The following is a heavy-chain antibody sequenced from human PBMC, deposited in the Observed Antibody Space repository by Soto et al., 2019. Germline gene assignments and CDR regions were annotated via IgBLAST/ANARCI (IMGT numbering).Heavy chain of an antibody. D-gene: IGHD3-22*01. J-gene: IGHJ6*02. V-gene: IGHV1-69*08. CDR1: GGTFSSYT. Sequence: QVQLVQSGAEVKKPGSSVKVSCKASGGTFSSYTISWVRQAPGQGLEWMGRIIPILGIANYAQKFQGRVTITADKSTSTAYMELSSLRSEDTAVYYCARDYYYDSSGYLYGMDVWGQGTLVTVSS. CDR3: ARDYYYDSSGYLYGMDV. CDR2: IIPILGIA.